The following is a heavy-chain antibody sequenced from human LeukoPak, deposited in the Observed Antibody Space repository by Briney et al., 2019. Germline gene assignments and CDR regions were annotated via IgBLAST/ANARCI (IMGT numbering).Heavy chain of an antibody. CDR2: VHNSGRT. D-gene: IGHD1-26*01. CDR1: NGSFSNYY. CDR3: ARGSGIVGAYYYYYGMDV. J-gene: IGHJ6*02. V-gene: IGHV4-59*01. Sequence: SETLSLNCSVSNGSFSNYYWTWIRQPPGKGLEWIGCVHNSGRTNYNPSLRSRVTITVDTTRNQFSLNLKSMTTADTAVYFCARGSGIVGAYYYYYGMDVWGQGTTVTVSS.